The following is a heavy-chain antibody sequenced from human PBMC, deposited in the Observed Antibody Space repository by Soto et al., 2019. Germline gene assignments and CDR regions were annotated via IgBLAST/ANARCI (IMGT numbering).Heavy chain of an antibody. Sequence: ASVKVSCKASGYTFTGYYMHWVRQAPGQGLEWMGWINPNSGGTNYAQKFQGWVTMTRDTSISKAYMDLSRLRSDDTAVYYCARGNSYGYSGRDWFDPWGQGTLVTVSS. CDR1: GYTFTGYY. V-gene: IGHV1-2*04. CDR3: ARGNSYGYSGRDWFDP. CDR2: INPNSGGT. J-gene: IGHJ5*02. D-gene: IGHD5-18*01.